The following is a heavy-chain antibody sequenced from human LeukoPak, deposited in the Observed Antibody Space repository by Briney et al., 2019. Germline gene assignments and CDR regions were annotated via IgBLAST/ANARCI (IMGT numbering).Heavy chain of an antibody. V-gene: IGHV3-9*01. CDR2: ISWNSGSI. CDR3: AKEAIAAAFDY. Sequence: GGSLRLSCSASGFTFSVCAMSWVRQAPGKGLEWVSGISWNSGSIGYADSVKGRFTISRDNAKNSLYLQMNSLRAEDTALYYCAKEAIAAAFDYWGQGTLVTVSS. CDR1: GFTFSVCA. D-gene: IGHD6-13*01. J-gene: IGHJ4*02.